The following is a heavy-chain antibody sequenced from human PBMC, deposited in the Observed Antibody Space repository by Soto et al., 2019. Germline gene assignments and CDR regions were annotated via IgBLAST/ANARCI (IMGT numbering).Heavy chain of an antibody. Sequence: ASVKVSCKASGYTFTSYGISWVRQAPGQGLEWMGWISAYNGNTNYAQKLQGRVTMTTDTSTSTAYMELRSLRSDDTAVYYCERNLGLGSSSWYGVDYWGQGTLVTVSS. CDR2: ISAYNGNT. CDR1: GYTFTSYG. CDR3: ERNLGLGSSSWYGVDY. D-gene: IGHD6-13*01. J-gene: IGHJ4*02. V-gene: IGHV1-18*01.